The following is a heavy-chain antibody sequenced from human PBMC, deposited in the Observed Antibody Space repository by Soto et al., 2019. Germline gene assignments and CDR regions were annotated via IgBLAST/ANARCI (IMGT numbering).Heavy chain of an antibody. CDR1: AFTFSRYT. V-gene: IGHV3-21*01. D-gene: IGHD2-2*01. CDR3: ARGEEYCSSTSCPYFDL. Sequence: EVQLVESGGGLVKPGGSLRLSCAASAFTFSRYTMNWVRQAPGKGLEWVSSISSSSSYTYYADSVKGRFTISRDNAKNSLYLLMNSLRAEDTAVYYCARGEEYCSSTSCPYFDLWGRGTLVTVSS. CDR2: ISSSSSYT. J-gene: IGHJ2*01.